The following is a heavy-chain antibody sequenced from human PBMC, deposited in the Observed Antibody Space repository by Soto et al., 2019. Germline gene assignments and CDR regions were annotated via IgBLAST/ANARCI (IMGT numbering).Heavy chain of an antibody. Sequence: GGSLRLSCAASGVTVSSNYMSWVRQAPGKGLEWVSVIYSGGSTYYADSVKGRFTISRDNSKNTLYLQMNSLRAEDTAVYYCARNYDSTAGGAFDIWGQGTMVTVSS. CDR1: GVTVSSNY. D-gene: IGHD3-22*01. CDR2: IYSGGST. J-gene: IGHJ3*02. V-gene: IGHV3-53*01. CDR3: ARNYDSTAGGAFDI.